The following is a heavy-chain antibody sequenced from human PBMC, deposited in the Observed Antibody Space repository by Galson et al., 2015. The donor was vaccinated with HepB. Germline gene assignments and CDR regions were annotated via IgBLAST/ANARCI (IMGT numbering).Heavy chain of an antibody. CDR1: GDSVSSNSAA. CDR2: TYYRSKWYN. J-gene: IGHJ5*02. D-gene: IGHD6-13*01. Sequence: CAISGDSVSSNSAAWNWIRQSPSRGLEWLGRTYYRSKWYNDYAVSVKSRITINPDTSQNQFSLQLNSVTPEDTAVYYCARDGVAAAGMENWFDPWGQGTLVTVSS. V-gene: IGHV6-1*01. CDR3: ARDGVAAAGMENWFDP.